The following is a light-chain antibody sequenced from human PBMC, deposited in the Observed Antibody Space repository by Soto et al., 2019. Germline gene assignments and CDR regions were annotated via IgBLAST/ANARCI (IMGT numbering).Light chain of an antibody. J-gene: IGKJ1*01. CDR2: GTS. CDR3: QQYNKWPST. V-gene: IGKV3-15*01. Sequence: ETVMTQSPATLSVSPGERATLSCRASQSVSTNLAWYQQKPGQAPRLLIYGTSNRAAGVPARYSGSRSGTDFTLTISSLQSEDFAVYYCQQYNKWPSTFGQGTKVDIK. CDR1: QSVSTN.